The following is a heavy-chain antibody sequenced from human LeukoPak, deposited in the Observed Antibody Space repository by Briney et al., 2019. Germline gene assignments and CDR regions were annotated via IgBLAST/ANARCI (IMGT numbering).Heavy chain of an antibody. CDR3: ARGKHYYDSSGYLGY. Sequence: ASVKVSCKASGFTFTSSAMQWVRQARGQRLEWIGWIVVGSGNTNYAQKLQGRVTMTTDTSTSTAYMELRSLRSDDTAVYYCARGKHYYDSSGYLGYWGQGTVVTVSS. J-gene: IGHJ4*02. V-gene: IGHV1-58*02. CDR1: GFTFTSSA. CDR2: IVVGSGNT. D-gene: IGHD3-22*01.